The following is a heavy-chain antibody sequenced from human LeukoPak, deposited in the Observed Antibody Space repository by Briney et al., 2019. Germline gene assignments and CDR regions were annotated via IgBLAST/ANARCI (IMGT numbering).Heavy chain of an antibody. CDR3: ARLGVGRWMVVTYYYYGMDV. CDR1: GYTFTGYY. CDR2: IDPKSGGT. D-gene: IGHD6-19*01. Sequence: ASVKLSCKSSGYTFTGYYMHWVRQAPGQGLQWMGWIDPKSGGTNYAQKLQGRVTMTRDTSIRTAYMELNRLTSDDPAIYYGARLGVGRWMVVTYYYYGMDVWGQGTTVTVSS. J-gene: IGHJ6*02. V-gene: IGHV1-2*02.